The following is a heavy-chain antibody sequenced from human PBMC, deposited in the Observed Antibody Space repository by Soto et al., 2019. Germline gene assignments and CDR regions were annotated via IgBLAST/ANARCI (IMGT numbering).Heavy chain of an antibody. CDR3: AKDFYDILTGPIDY. CDR2: ISGSGGNK. J-gene: IGHJ4*02. Sequence: GGSLRLSCAASIFTFSSYAMTWVRQAPGKGLEWVAAISGSGGNKYYADSVKGRFTISRDNSKNTLYLQMNSLRAEDTAVYYCAKDFYDILTGPIDYWGQGTLVTVSS. V-gene: IGHV3-23*01. CDR1: IFTFSSYA. D-gene: IGHD3-9*01.